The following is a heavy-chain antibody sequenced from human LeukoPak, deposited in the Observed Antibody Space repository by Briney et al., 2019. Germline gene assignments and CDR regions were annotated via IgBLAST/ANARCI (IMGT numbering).Heavy chain of an antibody. CDR2: IDSGSSYI. Sequence: PGGSLRLSCAASGFTLSTYTMNWVRQAPGKGLEWVSSIDSGSSYIYYADSVKGRFTISRDNSKNTVSLQMNSLTAEDTALYYCAKDIRRGYNFGYDQFAYWGQGTLVTVSS. J-gene: IGHJ4*02. CDR3: AKDIRRGYNFGYDQFAY. V-gene: IGHV3-21*01. CDR1: GFTLSTYT. D-gene: IGHD5-18*01.